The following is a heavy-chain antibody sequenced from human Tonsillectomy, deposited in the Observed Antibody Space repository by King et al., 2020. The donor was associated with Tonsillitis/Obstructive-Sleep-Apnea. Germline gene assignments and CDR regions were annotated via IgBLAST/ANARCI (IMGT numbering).Heavy chain of an antibody. V-gene: IGHV4-61*03. D-gene: IGHD2-2*01. Sequence: VQLQESGPGLVKPSETLSLTCTVSGGSFSSGRYFWNWIRQTPGKGLEWIGYIFNRGSTDYNPSLKSRVTISEDTAETHSSLELRFVTAADTAVYYCARRMCGTSCFGYYYYVMDVWGQGTTVIVSS. CDR2: IFNRGST. CDR3: ARRMCGTSCFGYYYYVMDV. J-gene: IGHJ6*02. CDR1: GGSFSSGRYF.